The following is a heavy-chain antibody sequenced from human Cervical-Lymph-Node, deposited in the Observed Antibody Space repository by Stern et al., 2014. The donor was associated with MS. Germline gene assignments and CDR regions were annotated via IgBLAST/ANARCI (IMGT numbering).Heavy chain of an antibody. V-gene: IGHV1-46*03. CDR2: INPSGDGT. Sequence: QVQLVQSGAEVTKPGDSVKVSCKASGYTFTSYYLHWVRQAPGQGLEWMGVINPSGDGTTYAQKFQGRLTMTTDTSTSTLYMELSSLRSEDTAVYYCTRPLAGTTLLFDYWGQGTLVTVSS. CDR1: GYTFTSYY. CDR3: TRPLAGTTLLFDY. D-gene: IGHD1-1*01. J-gene: IGHJ4*02.